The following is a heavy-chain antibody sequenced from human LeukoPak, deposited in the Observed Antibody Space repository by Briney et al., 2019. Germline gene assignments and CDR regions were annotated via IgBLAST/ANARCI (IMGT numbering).Heavy chain of an antibody. V-gene: IGHV3-74*01. CDR1: GFTFSSYW. J-gene: IGHJ4*02. Sequence: GGSLRLSCAASGFTFSSYWMYWVRQAPGKGLVWVSRINSDGSSTSYADSVKGRFTISRDNAKNTLDLQMNSLGADDTAVYYCARDFGDSSSWTLDYWGQGTLVTVSS. D-gene: IGHD6-13*01. CDR2: INSDGSST. CDR3: ARDFGDSSSWTLDY.